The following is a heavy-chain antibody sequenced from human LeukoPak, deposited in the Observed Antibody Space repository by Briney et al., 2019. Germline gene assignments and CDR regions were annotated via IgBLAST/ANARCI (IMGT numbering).Heavy chain of an antibody. CDR3: ARGHCSGGSCPIYYFDY. Sequence: PSETLSLTCAVSGGSISGGGYSWSWIRQPPGKGREWIGYIYHSGSTYYNPSLMRRVTISVDRSKNQFSLKLSSVTAADTAVYYCARGHCSGGSCPIYYFDYWGQGTLVTVSS. CDR1: GGSISGGGYS. CDR2: IYHSGST. J-gene: IGHJ4*02. V-gene: IGHV4-30-2*01. D-gene: IGHD2-15*01.